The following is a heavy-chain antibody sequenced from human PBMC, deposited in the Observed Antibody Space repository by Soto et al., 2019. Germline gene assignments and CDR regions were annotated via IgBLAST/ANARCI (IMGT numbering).Heavy chain of an antibody. Sequence: ASVKVSCKASGYTFTSYCISWVRQAPGQGLEWMGWISAYNGNTNYAQKLQGRVTMTTDTSTSTAYMELSSLRSEDTAVYYCASESYGGEFDYWGQGTLVTVSS. J-gene: IGHJ4*02. CDR1: GYTFTSYC. CDR2: ISAYNGNT. V-gene: IGHV1-18*01. CDR3: ASESYGGEFDY. D-gene: IGHD4-17*01.